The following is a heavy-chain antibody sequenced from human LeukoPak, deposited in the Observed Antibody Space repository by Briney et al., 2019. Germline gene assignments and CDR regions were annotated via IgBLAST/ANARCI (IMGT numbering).Heavy chain of an antibody. Sequence: PGGSLRLSCAASGFTFSTSGMHWVRQAPGKGLEWVAVISYDGSNKYYADSVKGRFTISRDNSKNTLYLQVNNLRAEGTAVYYCAKEYRVSLYYYYGMDVWGQGATVTVSS. CDR3: AKEYRVSLYYYYGMDV. V-gene: IGHV3-30*18. J-gene: IGHJ6*02. D-gene: IGHD5/OR15-5a*01. CDR1: GFTFSTSG. CDR2: ISYDGSNK.